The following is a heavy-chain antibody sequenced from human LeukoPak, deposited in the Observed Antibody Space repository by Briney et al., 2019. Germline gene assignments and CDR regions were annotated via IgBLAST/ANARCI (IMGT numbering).Heavy chain of an antibody. Sequence: SETLSLTCTVSGGSISSSSDYWGWIRQPPGKGLEWIGSIYYSGSTYYNPSLKSRVTISVDTSKNQFSLNLSSVTAADTAVYYCARTLNHYDPFDYWGQGTLVTVSS. J-gene: IGHJ4*02. V-gene: IGHV4-39*01. CDR1: GGSISSSSDY. CDR3: ARTLNHYDPFDY. D-gene: IGHD3-22*01. CDR2: IYYSGST.